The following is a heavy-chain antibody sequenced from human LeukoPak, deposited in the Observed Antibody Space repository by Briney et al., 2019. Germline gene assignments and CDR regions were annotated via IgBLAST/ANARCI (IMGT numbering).Heavy chain of an antibody. J-gene: IGHJ6*03. V-gene: IGHV4-39*07. CDR2: IYYSGST. D-gene: IGHD6-13*01. CDR3: ASLRSGYSSSWYHYYYYMDV. Sequence: SETLSLTCTVSGGSISSSSYYWGWIRQPPGKGLEWIGSIYYSGSTYYNPSLKSRVTISVDTSKNQFSLKLSSVTAADTAVYYCASLRSGYSSSWYHYYYYMDVWGKGTTVTISS. CDR1: GGSISSSSYY.